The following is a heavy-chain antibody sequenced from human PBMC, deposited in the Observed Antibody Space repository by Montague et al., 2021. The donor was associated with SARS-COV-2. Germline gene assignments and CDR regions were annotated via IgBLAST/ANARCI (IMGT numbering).Heavy chain of an antibody. V-gene: IGHV2-70*04. Sequence: PALVTPTQTLTLTCTLSGFSLSTSGMRASWIRQPPGKALEWLARIDWDDDKFYSTSLKTRLTISKDTSKNQVVLTMTNMDPVDTATYYCARSYYDILTNYYDAFDIWGQGTMVTVSS. CDR3: ARSYYDILTNYYDAFDI. D-gene: IGHD3-9*01. J-gene: IGHJ3*02. CDR1: GFSLSTSGMR. CDR2: IDWDDDK.